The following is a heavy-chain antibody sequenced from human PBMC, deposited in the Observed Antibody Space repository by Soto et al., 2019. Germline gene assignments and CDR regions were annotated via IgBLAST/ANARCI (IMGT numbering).Heavy chain of an antibody. CDR2: IWYDGSNK. CDR3: ARGNSSGWMWLDY. V-gene: IGHV3-33*01. Sequence: PGGALRLSCAASGFTFSSYGMHWVRQAPGKGLEGVAVIWYDGSNKYDADSVTGRFTISRDNAKNTLYLQMNSLRAEDTAVYYCARGNSSGWMWLDYWGQGTLVTVSS. J-gene: IGHJ4*02. D-gene: IGHD6-19*01. CDR1: GFTFSSYG.